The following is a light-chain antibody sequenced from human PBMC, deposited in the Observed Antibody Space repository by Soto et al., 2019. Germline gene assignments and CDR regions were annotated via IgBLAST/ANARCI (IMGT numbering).Light chain of an antibody. V-gene: IGLV4-69*01. CDR3: QTWGTGPAV. J-gene: IGLJ7*01. CDR2: LNSDGSH. Sequence: QLVLTQSPSASASLGASVKLTCTLSSGHSSYAIAWHQQQPEKGPRYLMKLNSDGSHSKGDGIPDRFSGSSSGAERYLTISSLQSEDEDDYYCQTWGTGPAVFGGGTQLTVL. CDR1: SGHSSYA.